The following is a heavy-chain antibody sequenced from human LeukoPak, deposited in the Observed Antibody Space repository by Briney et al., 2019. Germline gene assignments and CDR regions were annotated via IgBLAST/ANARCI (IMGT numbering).Heavy chain of an antibody. Sequence: GASVKVSCKASGYTLRSYGITWVRQAPGQGLEWMGWIKSNSGGTHYAQKFQGRVTMTRDTSITTAYMELSRLTSDDTAVYYCARDQGGTIDYWGQGTLVTVSS. CDR2: IKSNSGGT. J-gene: IGHJ4*02. V-gene: IGHV1-2*02. CDR3: ARDQGGTIDY. D-gene: IGHD1-7*01. CDR1: GYTLRSYG.